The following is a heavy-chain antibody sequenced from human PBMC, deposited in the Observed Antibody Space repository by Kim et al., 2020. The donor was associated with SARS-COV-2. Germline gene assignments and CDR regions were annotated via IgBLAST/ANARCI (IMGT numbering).Heavy chain of an antibody. J-gene: IGHJ3*02. D-gene: IGHD4-17*01. CDR3: AKDKSYGGNSRGVAFDI. V-gene: IGHV3-9*01. Sequence: GGSLRLSCAASGFTFDDYAMHWVRQAPGKGLEWVSGISWNSGSIGYADSVKGRFTISRDNAKNSLYLQMNSLRAEDTALYYCAKDKSYGGNSRGVAFDIWGQGTMVTVSS. CDR2: ISWNSGSI. CDR1: GFTFDDYA.